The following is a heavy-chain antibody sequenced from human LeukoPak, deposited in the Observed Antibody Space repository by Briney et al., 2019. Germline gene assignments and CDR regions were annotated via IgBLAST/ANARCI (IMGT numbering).Heavy chain of an antibody. CDR2: IYYSGTT. Sequence: SETLSLTCTVSGGSISSSSYYWGWIRQPPGKGLEWIGSIYYSGTTYYNPSLKSRVTISVDTSKNQFSLKLSSVTAADTAVYYCARITMIGGGGFDIWGQGTMVTVSS. V-gene: IGHV4-39*07. D-gene: IGHD3-10*01. CDR1: GGSISSSSYY. J-gene: IGHJ3*02. CDR3: ARITMIGGGGFDI.